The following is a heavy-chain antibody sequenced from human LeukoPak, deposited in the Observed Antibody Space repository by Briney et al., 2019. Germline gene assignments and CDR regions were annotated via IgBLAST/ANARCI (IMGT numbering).Heavy chain of an antibody. CDR3: ARALGYCSGGSCTRGYNWFDP. CDR2: IYYGGST. J-gene: IGHJ5*02. CDR1: CGSISSSDYY. D-gene: IGHD2-15*01. Sequence: SETLSLTCTVSCGSISSSDYYWGWLRQPPGKGLEWIGSIYYGGSTYYNPSLKSRVTISVDTSMNQFSLKLSFVTIADTAVYYCARALGYCSGGSCTRGYNWFDPWGQGTLVTVPS. V-gene: IGHV4-39*01.